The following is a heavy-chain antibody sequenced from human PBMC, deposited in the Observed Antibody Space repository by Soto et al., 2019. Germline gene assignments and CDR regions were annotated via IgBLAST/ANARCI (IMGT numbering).Heavy chain of an antibody. V-gene: IGHV3-23*01. CDR1: GFTFSSYA. CDR3: AKDRATVVTLRQNCFAP. CDR2: ISGSGGST. J-gene: IGHJ5*02. Sequence: EVQLLESGGVLVQPGGSLRLSCAASGFTFSSYAMSWVRQAPGKGLEWVSAISGSGGSTYYADSVKGRFTLSRDNSKNTLYLQMNSLRAEDTAVYYCAKDRATVVTLRQNCFAPCGQGTLVTVSS. D-gene: IGHD4-17*01.